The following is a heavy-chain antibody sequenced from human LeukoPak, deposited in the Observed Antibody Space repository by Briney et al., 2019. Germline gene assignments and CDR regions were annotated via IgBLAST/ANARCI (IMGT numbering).Heavy chain of an antibody. Sequence: SETLSLTCSVSGGSISSGSYYWGWIRQPPGKGLEWIGSIYYSGSTYYNPSLKSRVTISIDTSKNQFSLKLSSVTAADTAVYYCARDRGGYSYAPDYWYFDLWGRGTLVTVSS. CDR1: GGSISSGSYY. D-gene: IGHD5-18*01. V-gene: IGHV4-39*07. CDR3: ARDRGGYSYAPDYWYFDL. J-gene: IGHJ2*01. CDR2: IYYSGST.